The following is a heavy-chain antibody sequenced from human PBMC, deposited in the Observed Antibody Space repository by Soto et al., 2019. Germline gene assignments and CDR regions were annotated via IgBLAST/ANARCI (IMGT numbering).Heavy chain of an antibody. D-gene: IGHD5-18*01. V-gene: IGHV3-66*04. CDR2: IYSGGSA. CDR1: EFTFSPYA. CDR3: ARHGYSYGGGYFEY. J-gene: IGHJ4*02. Sequence: VGSLRLSCSASEFTFSPYAMHWVLHSPGKGLEWVSVIYSGGSAYYADSVKGRFTISRDNSKNTLYLQMNSLRAEDTAVYYCARHGYSYGGGYFEYWGQGTLVTVSS.